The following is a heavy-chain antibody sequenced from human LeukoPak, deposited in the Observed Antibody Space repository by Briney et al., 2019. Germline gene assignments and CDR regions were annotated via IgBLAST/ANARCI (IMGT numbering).Heavy chain of an antibody. J-gene: IGHJ4*02. D-gene: IGHD6-6*01. CDR1: GASISHDY. CDR3: SRRGSSSSLKY. Sequence: SETLSLTCIVSGASISHDYWSWIRQPPGKGLEWIGEINHSGSTNYNPSLKSRVTISVDTSKNQFSLKLSSVTAADTALYYCSRRGSSSSLKYWGQGTLVTVSS. V-gene: IGHV4-34*01. CDR2: INHSGST.